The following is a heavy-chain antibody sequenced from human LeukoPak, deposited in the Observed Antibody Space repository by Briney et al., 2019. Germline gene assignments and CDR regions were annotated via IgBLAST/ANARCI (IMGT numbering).Heavy chain of an antibody. CDR2: IYYTGTT. CDR3: ARFSWGCSTASCYLTN. CDR1: GGSLSGHY. Sequence: SETLSPTCTVGGGSLSGHYWGWIRQPPGKGLELVGHIYYTGTTFYNPSLNSRVTITLDTSRNQFSLRLTSVIAADTAVYYCARFSWGCSTASCYLTNWGQGALVTVSS. D-gene: IGHD2-2*01. J-gene: IGHJ4*02. V-gene: IGHV4-59*11.